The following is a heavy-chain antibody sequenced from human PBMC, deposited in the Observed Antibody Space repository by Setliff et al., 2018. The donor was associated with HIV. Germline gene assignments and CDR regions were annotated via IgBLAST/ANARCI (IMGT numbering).Heavy chain of an antibody. CDR3: ARDMQDNNSFGPNSNLGY. Sequence: ASVKVSCKASGYTFISYGISWVRQAPGQGLEWMGWISAYNGHTKFAQNLQGRVTMTTDTSTSTAYMELSSLRSEDTAVYFCARDMQDNNSFGPNSNLGYWGQGTQVTVSS. V-gene: IGHV1-18*01. D-gene: IGHD5-18*01. CDR2: ISAYNGHT. CDR1: GYTFISYG. J-gene: IGHJ4*02.